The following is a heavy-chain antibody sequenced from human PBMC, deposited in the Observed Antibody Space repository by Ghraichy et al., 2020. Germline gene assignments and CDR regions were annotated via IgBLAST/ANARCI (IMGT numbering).Heavy chain of an antibody. V-gene: IGHV3-23*01. Sequence: GGSLRLSCATSGFTFSSYAMSWVRQAPGKGLEWVSVISGSGGSTYYADSVKGRFTISRDNSKNTLYLRMNSLRAEDTAVYSCAKDTVSHGMDVWGQGTTVTVSS. CDR2: ISGSGGST. CDR1: GFTFSSYA. J-gene: IGHJ6*02. D-gene: IGHD4-17*01. CDR3: AKDTVSHGMDV.